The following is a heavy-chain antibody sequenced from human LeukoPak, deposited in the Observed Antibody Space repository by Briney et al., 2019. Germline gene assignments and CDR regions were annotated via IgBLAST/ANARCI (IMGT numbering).Heavy chain of an antibody. Sequence: GGSLRLSCAASGFTFSSYSMNWVRQAPGKGLEWVSSISSSSSYIYYADSVKGRFTISRDNAKNPLYLQMNSLRAEDTAVYYCARVHYDILTGYSRDFDYWGQGTLVTVSS. D-gene: IGHD3-9*01. CDR2: ISSSSSYI. J-gene: IGHJ4*02. V-gene: IGHV3-21*01. CDR3: ARVHYDILTGYSRDFDY. CDR1: GFTFSSYS.